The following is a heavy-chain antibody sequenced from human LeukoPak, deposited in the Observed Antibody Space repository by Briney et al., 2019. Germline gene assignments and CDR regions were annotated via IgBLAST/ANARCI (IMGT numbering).Heavy chain of an antibody. D-gene: IGHD1-1*01. J-gene: IGHJ2*01. V-gene: IGHV4-59*08. Sequence: SETLSLTCAVSGASISSYYWSWIRQPPGKGLEWIGYISYIGSTNYNPSLKSRVTISVDTSKNQFSLKLSSVTAADTAVYYCARAVGVGRGTYFDLWGRGTLVTVSS. CDR3: ARAVGVGRGTYFDL. CDR2: ISYIGST. CDR1: GASISSYY.